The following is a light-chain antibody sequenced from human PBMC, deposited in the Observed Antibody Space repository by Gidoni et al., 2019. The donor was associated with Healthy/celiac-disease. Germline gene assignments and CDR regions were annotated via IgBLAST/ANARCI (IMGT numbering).Light chain of an antibody. Sequence: QLTQSPSSVSASGGDSVTIPCRASQGISSWLAWYQKKPGKYPKLLIYAASSLQSAVPSRFSGSGSGTDFTLTSSSLHPEDFATYYCQQANSFPRTFGQGTKVEIK. J-gene: IGKJ1*01. CDR3: QQANSFPRT. CDR1: QGISSW. CDR2: AAS. V-gene: IGKV1-12*01.